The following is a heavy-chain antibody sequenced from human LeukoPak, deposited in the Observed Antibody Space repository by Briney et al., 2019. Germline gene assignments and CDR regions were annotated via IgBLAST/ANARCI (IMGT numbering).Heavy chain of an antibody. CDR3: ARDLRVIITGSFDS. V-gene: IGHV3-20*04. CDR1: GFSFDDYG. J-gene: IGHJ4*02. D-gene: IGHD3-22*01. Sequence: GGSLRLSCAASGFSFDDYGLTWVRHAPGKGLEWVSGINWNGDSTDYADSVKGRFTISRDNAKNSLYLQMNSLRAEDTALYYCARDLRVIITGSFDSWGQGTLVAVSS. CDR2: INWNGDST.